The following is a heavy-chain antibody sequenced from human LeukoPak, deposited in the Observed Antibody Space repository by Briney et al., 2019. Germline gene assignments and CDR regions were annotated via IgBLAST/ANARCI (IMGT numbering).Heavy chain of an antibody. Sequence: GRSLRLSCAASGFNFRDYYMSWLRQAPGKGLEWVSYISSDGTYTNYADSVKGRFTISRDNAKNSLQLQMNSLRVDDTAVYYCARTTMAGRGRFDFWGQGTLVTVSS. D-gene: IGHD6-19*01. V-gene: IGHV3-11*06. J-gene: IGHJ4*02. CDR3: ARTTMAGRGRFDF. CDR1: GFNFRDYY. CDR2: ISSDGTYT.